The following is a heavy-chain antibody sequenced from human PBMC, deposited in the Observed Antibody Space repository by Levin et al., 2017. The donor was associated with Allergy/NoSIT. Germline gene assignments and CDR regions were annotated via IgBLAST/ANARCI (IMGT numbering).Heavy chain of an antibody. V-gene: IGHV3-48*01. CDR2: ISSSSSTI. CDR1: GFPFRSYS. D-gene: IGHD4-17*01. CDR3: ARVNAYGPFDY. Sequence: LSLPCAASGFPFRSYSMNWVRQAPGKGLEWVSYISSSSSTIYYADSVKGRFTISRDNAKNSLYLQMNSLRAEDTAVYYCARVNAYGPFDYWGQGTLVTVSS. J-gene: IGHJ4*02.